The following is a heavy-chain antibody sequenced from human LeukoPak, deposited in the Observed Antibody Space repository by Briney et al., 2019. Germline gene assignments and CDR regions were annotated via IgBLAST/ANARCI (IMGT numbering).Heavy chain of an antibody. CDR3: ASGYDYYYYYMDV. Sequence: SETLSLTCTVSGGSISSSSYYWGWLRQPPGKGLEWIGSIYYSGSTYYNPSLKSQITISVDTSKNQFSLKLSSVTAADTAVYYCASGYDYYYYYMDVWGKGTTVTISS. V-gene: IGHV4-39*07. J-gene: IGHJ6*03. CDR1: GGSISSSSYY. CDR2: IYYSGST. D-gene: IGHD5-12*01.